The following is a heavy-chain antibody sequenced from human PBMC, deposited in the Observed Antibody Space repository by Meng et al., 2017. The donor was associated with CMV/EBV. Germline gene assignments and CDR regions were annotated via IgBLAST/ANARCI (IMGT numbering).Heavy chain of an antibody. CDR2: IYSGGST. V-gene: IGHV3-53*01. D-gene: IGHD3-3*01. CDR1: GFTVSSNY. CDR3: ARDLLNPAVIRGFWSGHTSTNYYYYGMDV. J-gene: IGHJ6*02. Sequence: GGSLRLSCAASGFTVSSNYMSWVRQAPGKGLEWVSVIYSGGSTYYADSVKGRFTISRDNSKNTLYLQMNSLRAEDTAVYYCARDLLNPAVIRGFWSGHTSTNYYYYGMDVWGQGTTVTVSS.